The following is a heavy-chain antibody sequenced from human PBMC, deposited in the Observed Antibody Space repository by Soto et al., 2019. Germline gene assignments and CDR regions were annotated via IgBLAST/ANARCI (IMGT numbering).Heavy chain of an antibody. CDR1: GFTFSSYA. CDR3: AKGEGIAAAELDY. V-gene: IGHV3-23*01. J-gene: IGHJ4*02. Sequence: VGSLRLSCAASGFTFSSYAMSWVRQAPGKGLEWVSAISGSGGSTYYADSVKGRFTISRDNSKNTLYLQMNSLRAEDTAVYSCAKGEGIAAAELDYWGQGTLVTVSS. CDR2: ISGSGGST. D-gene: IGHD6-13*01.